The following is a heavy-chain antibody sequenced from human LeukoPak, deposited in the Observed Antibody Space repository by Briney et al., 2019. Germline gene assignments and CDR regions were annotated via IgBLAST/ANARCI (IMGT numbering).Heavy chain of an antibody. V-gene: IGHV4-31*03. CDR1: GGSISTGGYY. CDR2: IYYSGST. Sequence: PSETLSLTCTVSGGSISTGGYYWSCIRQHPGKGLEWIGYIYYSGSTYYNPSLKSRVTISVDTSKNQFSLKLSSVTAADTAVYYCARGRTYYGMDVWGQGTTVTVSS. CDR3: ARGRTYYGMDV. J-gene: IGHJ6*02.